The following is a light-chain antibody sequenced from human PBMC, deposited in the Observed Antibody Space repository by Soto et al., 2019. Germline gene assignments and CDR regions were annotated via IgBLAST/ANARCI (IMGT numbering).Light chain of an antibody. V-gene: IGKV1-17*01. CDR1: QAIRTD. Sequence: DIQMTQSPSSLSASVGDTVTITCRASQAIRTDLGWYQQKPGEAPKRLIYAASYLQDGVPSRFSGSGSGTEVTFTISSLQPEDFGSYYCLQHHSYPYTFGQGTKMEI. CDR2: AAS. CDR3: LQHHSYPYT. J-gene: IGKJ2*01.